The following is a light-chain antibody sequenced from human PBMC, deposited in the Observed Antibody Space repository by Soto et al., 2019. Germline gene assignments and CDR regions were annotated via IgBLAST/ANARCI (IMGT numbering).Light chain of an antibody. J-gene: IGLJ2*01. CDR1: SSNIGAGYD. CDR3: QSYDSSLSGYVV. Sequence: QSVLTQPPSVSGAQGQRVTISCTGSSSNIGAGYDVHWYQHLPGTAPKLLIYGNTNRPSGVPDRFSGSKSGTSASLAITGLQAEDEADYYCQSYDSSLSGYVVFGGGTKLTVL. CDR2: GNT. V-gene: IGLV1-40*01.